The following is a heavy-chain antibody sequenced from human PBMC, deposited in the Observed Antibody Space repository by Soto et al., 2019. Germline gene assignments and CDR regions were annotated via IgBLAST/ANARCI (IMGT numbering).Heavy chain of an antibody. CDR2: IVASGGIT. Sequence: EVQLLESGGGMAQPGGSLRLSCAASGFTFSSYPMSWVRQAPGQWLEWVSGIVASGGITYYADSVKGRFTISRDNSKNTLYLQMNSLRAEDTAVYYCAKNSAATIREGYDYWGQGTQVSVSS. J-gene: IGHJ4*02. CDR3: AKNSAATIREGYDY. CDR1: GFTFSSYP. V-gene: IGHV3-23*01. D-gene: IGHD5-12*01.